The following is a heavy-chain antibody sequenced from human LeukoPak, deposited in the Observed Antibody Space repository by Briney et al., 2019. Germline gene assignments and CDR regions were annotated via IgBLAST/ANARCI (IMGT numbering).Heavy chain of an antibody. Sequence: GGSLRLSCAASGFTFSSYAMHWVRQAPGKGLEWVAVISYDGSNKYYADSVKGRFTISRDNSKNTLYLQMNSLRPEDTAVYYCAKAIFPSMIRGVSFDYWGQGTLVTVSS. CDR2: ISYDGSNK. V-gene: IGHV3-30*04. CDR1: GFTFSSYA. CDR3: AKAIFPSMIRGVSFDY. D-gene: IGHD3-10*01. J-gene: IGHJ4*02.